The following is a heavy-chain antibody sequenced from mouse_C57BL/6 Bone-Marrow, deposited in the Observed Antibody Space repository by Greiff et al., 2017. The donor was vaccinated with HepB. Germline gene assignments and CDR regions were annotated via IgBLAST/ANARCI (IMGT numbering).Heavy chain of an antibody. V-gene: IGHV14-4*01. J-gene: IGHJ2*01. CDR1: GFNIKDDY. D-gene: IGHD1-1*01. CDR2: IDPENGDT. Sequence: EVQLQQSGAELVRPGASVKLSCTASGFNIKDDYMHWVKQRPEQGLEWIGWIDPENGDTEYASKFQGKATITADTSSNTAYLQLSSLTSEDTAVYDCATDYGSSFYFDYWGRGTTLTVSS. CDR3: ATDYGSSFYFDY.